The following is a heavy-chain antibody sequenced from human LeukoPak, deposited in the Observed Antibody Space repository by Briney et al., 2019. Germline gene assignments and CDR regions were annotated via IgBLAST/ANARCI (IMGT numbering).Heavy chain of an antibody. CDR1: GGSISSSSYY. J-gene: IGHJ4*02. CDR2: IYYSGST. D-gene: IGHD6-19*01. Sequence: PSETLSLTCTVSGGSISSSSYYWGWIRQPPGKGLEWIGSIYYSGSTYYNPSLKSRVTISVDTSKNQFSPKLSSVTAADTAVYYCARVPGIAVAEYYFDYWGQGTLVTVSS. V-gene: IGHV4-39*07. CDR3: ARVPGIAVAEYYFDY.